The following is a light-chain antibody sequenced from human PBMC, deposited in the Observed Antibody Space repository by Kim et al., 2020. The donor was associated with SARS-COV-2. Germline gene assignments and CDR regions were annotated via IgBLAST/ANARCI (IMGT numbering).Light chain of an antibody. CDR3: QSYDTTNTWV. CDR1: RGSIASNY. V-gene: IGLV6-57*03. Sequence: KTVTISCTRSRGSIASNYVQWYRQRPGSAPTSIIYKNNERPSGVPDRFSGSIDSSSNSASLTISGLKTEDEADYYCQSYDTTNTWVFGGGTKVTVL. J-gene: IGLJ3*02. CDR2: KNN.